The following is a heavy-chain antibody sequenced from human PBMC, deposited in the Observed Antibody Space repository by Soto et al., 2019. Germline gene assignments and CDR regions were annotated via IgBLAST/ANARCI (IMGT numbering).Heavy chain of an antibody. D-gene: IGHD3-16*01. CDR1: GFTFNRNS. CDR3: AREAPVGAALDY. V-gene: IGHV3-21*01. J-gene: IGHJ4*02. Sequence: GGSLRLSCAASGFTFNRNSMNWVRQAPGKGLEWVASISDFGAYIYYAASVQGRFTISRDNAKSSVNLQMNSLRAEDTAVYYCAREAPVGAALDYWGQGTLVTVSS. CDR2: ISDFGAYI.